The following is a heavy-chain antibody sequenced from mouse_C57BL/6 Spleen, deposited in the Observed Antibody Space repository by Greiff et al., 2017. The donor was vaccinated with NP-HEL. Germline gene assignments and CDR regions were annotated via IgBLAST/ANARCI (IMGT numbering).Heavy chain of an antibody. CDR3: ARAGVYYGSSYRYFDV. Sequence: VQLQQSGAELVKPGASVKLSCKASGYTFTSYWMQWVKQRPGQGLEWIGEIDPSDSYTNYNQKFKGKATLTVDTSSSTAYMQLSSRTSEDSAVYSCARAGVYYGSSYRYFDVWGTGTTVTVSS. CDR1: GYTFTSYW. CDR2: IDPSDSYT. V-gene: IGHV1-50*01. J-gene: IGHJ1*03. D-gene: IGHD1-1*01.